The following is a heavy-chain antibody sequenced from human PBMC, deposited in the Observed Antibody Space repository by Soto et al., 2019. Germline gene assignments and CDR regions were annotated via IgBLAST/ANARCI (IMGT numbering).Heavy chain of an antibody. J-gene: IGHJ4*02. V-gene: IGHV3-23*01. Sequence: DVRLLESGGGLVQPGGSLRLSCAASGFTFSSYSMSWVRQAPGKGLEWVSTIGTSASTYYGDSVRGRFNISRDNSRNTVYLQMNSLRAEDTAVYYCADLSRYCTSSNCDWGQGTLVTVSS. CDR2: IGTSAST. CDR1: GFTFSSYS. CDR3: ADLSRYCTSSNCD. D-gene: IGHD2-2*01.